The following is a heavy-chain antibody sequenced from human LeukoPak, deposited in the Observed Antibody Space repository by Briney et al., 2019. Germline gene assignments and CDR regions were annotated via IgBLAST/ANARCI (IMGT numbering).Heavy chain of an antibody. CDR1: GYTFTGYG. J-gene: IGHJ4*02. V-gene: IGHV1-18*01. CDR3: ARDRGYCTNAVCPADY. Sequence: ASVKVSCKTSGYTFTGYGFNWARQAPGQGLEWMGWISTYNGNTNFAQKLQGRVTMTTDTSTSTAYMELRSLRSDDTAVYYCARDRGYCTNAVCPADYWGQGTLVTVSS. CDR2: ISTYNGNT. D-gene: IGHD2-8*01.